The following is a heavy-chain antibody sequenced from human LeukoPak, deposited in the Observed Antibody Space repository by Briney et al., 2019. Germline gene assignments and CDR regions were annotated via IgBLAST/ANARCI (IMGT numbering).Heavy chain of an antibody. CDR3: ARVGVVVPAAIDIVVVVAANGLFDY. CDR2: ISAYNGNT. D-gene: IGHD2-15*01. Sequence: ASVKVSFKASGYTFTSYGISWVRQAPGQGLEWMGWISAYNGNTNYAQKLQGRVTMTTDTSTSTAYMELRSLRSDDTAVYYCARVGVVVPAAIDIVVVVAANGLFDYWGQGTLVTVSS. CDR1: GYTFTSYG. J-gene: IGHJ4*02. V-gene: IGHV1-18*04.